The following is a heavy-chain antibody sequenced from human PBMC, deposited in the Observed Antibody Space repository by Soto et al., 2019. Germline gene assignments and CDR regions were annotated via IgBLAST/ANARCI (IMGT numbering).Heavy chain of an antibody. Sequence: GGSLRLSCAASGFTFSSYAMHWVRQAPGKGLEWVAVISYDGSNKYYADSVKGRFTISRDNSKNTLYLQMNSLRAEDTAGYYCARDRCGGSCYSPSFDPWGQGTLVTVS. CDR3: ARDRCGGSCYSPSFDP. J-gene: IGHJ5*02. V-gene: IGHV3-30-3*01. CDR1: GFTFSSYA. D-gene: IGHD2-15*01. CDR2: ISYDGSNK.